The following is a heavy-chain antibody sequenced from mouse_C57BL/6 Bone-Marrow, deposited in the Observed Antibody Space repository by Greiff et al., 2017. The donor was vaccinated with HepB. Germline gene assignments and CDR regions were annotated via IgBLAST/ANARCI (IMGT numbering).Heavy chain of an antibody. D-gene: IGHD1-1*01. CDR3: ARGGDYYGSSPWYFDV. CDR2: IYPGSGNT. Sequence: QVQLKQSGAELVRPGASVKLSCKASGYTFTDYYINWVKQRPGQGLEWIARIYPGSGNTYYNEKFKGKATLTAEKSSSTAYMQLSSLTSEDSAVYFCARGGDYYGSSPWYFDVWGTGTTVTVSS. CDR1: GYTFTDYY. J-gene: IGHJ1*03. V-gene: IGHV1-76*01.